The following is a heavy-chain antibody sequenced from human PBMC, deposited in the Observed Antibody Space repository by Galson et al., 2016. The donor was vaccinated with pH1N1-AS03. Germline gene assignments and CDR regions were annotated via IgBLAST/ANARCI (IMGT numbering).Heavy chain of an antibody. Sequence: SLRLSCAAAGFTFSSYPMYWVRQAPGKGLEYVSAISGNGVSTYYANSVKGRFTISRDNSKNTLYLQMGSLRAEDMAVYYCARGPVSYSNYWFPPPDYWGQGTLVTVSS. D-gene: IGHD6-13*01. CDR1: GFTFSSYP. CDR2: ISGNGVST. J-gene: IGHJ4*02. V-gene: IGHV3-64*01. CDR3: ARGPVSYSNYWFPPPDY.